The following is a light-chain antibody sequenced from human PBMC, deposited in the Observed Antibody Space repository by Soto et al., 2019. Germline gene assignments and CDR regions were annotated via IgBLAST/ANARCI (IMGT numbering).Light chain of an antibody. V-gene: IGKV3-20*01. J-gene: IGKJ5*01. CDR1: QIVSSSY. CDR3: QQYGSSPIT. CDR2: GAS. Sequence: EIVLTQSPGPPSLSPGERATLSCRASQIVSSSYLAWYQQKPGQAPRLLIYGASSRATGIPDRFSGSGSGTDFTLTISRLEPEDFAVYYCQQYGSSPITSGQGTRLEIK.